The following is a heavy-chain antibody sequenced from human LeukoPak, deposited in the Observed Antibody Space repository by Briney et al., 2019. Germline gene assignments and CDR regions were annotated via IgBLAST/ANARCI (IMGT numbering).Heavy chain of an antibody. Sequence: PGGSLRLTCAASGFTVGSNYMNWVRQAPGRGLEWVSVIYSGGSTIYADSVKGRFTISRDNSKNTLYLQMNSLRVEDTAVYYCATGSTGYYYHGMDVWGQGTTVTVSS. CDR2: IYSGGST. CDR1: GFTVGSNY. V-gene: IGHV3-53*01. CDR3: ATGSTGYYYHGMDV. D-gene: IGHD1-7*01. J-gene: IGHJ6*02.